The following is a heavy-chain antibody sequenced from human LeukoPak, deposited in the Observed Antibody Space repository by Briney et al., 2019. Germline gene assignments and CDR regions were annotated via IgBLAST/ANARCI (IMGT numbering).Heavy chain of an antibody. CDR3: ARAGDSGNLA. V-gene: IGHV1-2*02. Sequence: ASVKVSCKASGYTFTGYYMHWVRQAPGQGLEWMGRINPNSGGTNYAQDFHGRVTMTRDTSISTAYMELSTMRSDDTAVYYCARAGDSGNLAWGQGTLVTVSS. D-gene: IGHD1-26*01. CDR2: INPNSGGT. CDR1: GYTFTGYY. J-gene: IGHJ5*02.